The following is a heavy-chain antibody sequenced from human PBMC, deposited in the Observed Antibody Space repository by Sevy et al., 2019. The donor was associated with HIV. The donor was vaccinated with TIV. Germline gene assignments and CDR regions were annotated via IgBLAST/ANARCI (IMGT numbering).Heavy chain of an antibody. J-gene: IGHJ4*02. CDR2: MNPNSGKT. CDR1: GYTFTNYE. CDR3: ARDEQRPYYYGSGNMGH. Sequence: ASVNVSCKASGYTFTNYEINWVRQATGQGLEWMGWMNPNSGKTGYAPQFHGRVTMTRNTSLKIAYMELSSLTSDDTAVYYCARDEQRPYYYGSGNMGHWGQGTLVTVSS. V-gene: IGHV1-8*01. D-gene: IGHD3-10*01.